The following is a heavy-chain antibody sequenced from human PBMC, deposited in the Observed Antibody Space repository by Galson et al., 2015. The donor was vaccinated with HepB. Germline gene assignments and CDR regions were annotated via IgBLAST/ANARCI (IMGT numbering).Heavy chain of an antibody. CDR1: GYTFTSYD. D-gene: IGHD3-10*01. J-gene: IGHJ6*03. CDR3: ARGRGYYYYKDV. Sequence: SVKVSCKASGYTFTSYDINWVRQATGQGLEWMGWMNPNSGNTGYAQKFQGRVTMTRNTSISTAYMELSSLRSEDTAVYYCARGRGYYYYKDVWGKGTTVTVSS. V-gene: IGHV1-8*01. CDR2: MNPNSGNT.